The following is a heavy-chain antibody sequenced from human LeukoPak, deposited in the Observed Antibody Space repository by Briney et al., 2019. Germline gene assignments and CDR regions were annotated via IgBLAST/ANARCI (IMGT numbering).Heavy chain of an antibody. Sequence: PGGSLRLSCAASGFTFSSYGMHWVRQAPSKGLEWVAFIRYDGSNKYYADSVKGRFTISRDNSKNTLYLQMNSLRAEDTAVYYCAKEASIVVVPAATNHPFDYWGQGTLVTVSS. V-gene: IGHV3-30*02. CDR1: GFTFSSYG. D-gene: IGHD2-2*01. J-gene: IGHJ4*02. CDR2: IRYDGSNK. CDR3: AKEASIVVVPAATNHPFDY.